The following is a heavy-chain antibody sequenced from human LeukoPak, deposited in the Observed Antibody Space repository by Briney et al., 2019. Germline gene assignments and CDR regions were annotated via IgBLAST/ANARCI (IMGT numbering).Heavy chain of an antibody. D-gene: IGHD2-21*02. CDR1: GFTFSNYP. J-gene: IGHJ4*02. Sequence: GGSLRLSCAASGFTFSNYPMHWVRQAPGKGLEWVAGISYDGGNRYHADSVKGRFTISRDNSKNTLYLQMSSLRVGDTAVYYCARENRWGLYFDYWGQGTLVTVSP. CDR3: ARENRWGLYFDY. CDR2: ISYDGGNR. V-gene: IGHV3-30-3*01.